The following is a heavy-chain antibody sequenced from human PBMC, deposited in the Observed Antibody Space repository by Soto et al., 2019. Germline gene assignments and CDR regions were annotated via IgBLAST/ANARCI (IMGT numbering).Heavy chain of an antibody. CDR2: ISYDGSNK. V-gene: IGHV3-30-3*01. D-gene: IGHD5-12*01. CDR3: ARGGDGYNTYWYFDL. CDR1: GFTFSSYA. Sequence: QVQLVESGGGVVQPGRSLRLSCAASGFTFSSYAMHWVRQAPGKGLEWVAVISYDGSNKCYADSVKGRFTISRDNSKNTLYLQMNSLRAEDTAVYYCARGGDGYNTYWYFDLWGRGTLVTVSS. J-gene: IGHJ2*01.